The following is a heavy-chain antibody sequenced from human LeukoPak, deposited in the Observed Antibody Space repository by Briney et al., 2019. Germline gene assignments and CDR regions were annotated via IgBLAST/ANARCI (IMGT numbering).Heavy chain of an antibody. Sequence: GGSLRLSCAASGFTFSTFGMHWVRQAPGKGLEWVSSISSSSSYIYYADSVKGRFTISRDNAKNSLYLQMNSLRAEDTAVYYCAELGITMIGGVWGKGTTVTISS. J-gene: IGHJ6*04. CDR2: ISSSSSYI. CDR3: AELGITMIGGV. D-gene: IGHD3-10*02. CDR1: GFTFSTFG. V-gene: IGHV3-21*01.